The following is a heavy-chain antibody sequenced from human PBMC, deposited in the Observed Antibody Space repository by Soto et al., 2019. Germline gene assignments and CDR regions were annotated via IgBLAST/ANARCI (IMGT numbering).Heavy chain of an antibody. J-gene: IGHJ4*02. CDR3: ARVAYKSLDN. Sequence: QVQLVQSGAEVKKPGASVKVSCKASGYTVTTHHMHWVRQAPGQGLEWMGIINPNDGGTLYAQQFQGRVTMTRDTSTNTVYVELSSLTSEDTAVYYCARVAYKSLDNWGQGTLVTVSS. CDR1: GYTVTTHH. D-gene: IGHD3-16*01. CDR2: INPNDGGT. V-gene: IGHV1-46*01.